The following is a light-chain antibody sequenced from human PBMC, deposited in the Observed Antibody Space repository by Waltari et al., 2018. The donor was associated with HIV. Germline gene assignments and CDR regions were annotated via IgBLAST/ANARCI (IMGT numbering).Light chain of an antibody. CDR1: QNINNY. CDR2: VAS. J-gene: IGKJ2*01. CDR3: QQSYSTPYT. V-gene: IGKV1-39*01. Sequence: DIQMTQSPSSLSASVGDRVTITCRASQNINNYLNWFHQKPGKAPELLIFVASTLRGGVPSRFSARGSGTDFTLTISGLQPEDCGSYFCQQSYSTPYTFGQVTKV.